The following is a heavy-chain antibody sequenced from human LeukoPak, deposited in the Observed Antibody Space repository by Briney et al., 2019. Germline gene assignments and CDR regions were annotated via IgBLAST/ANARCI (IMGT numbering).Heavy chain of an antibody. Sequence: GGSLRLSCVASGFTFSTYWMHWVRPAPGKGVGWVSRISYDSSSTNYADSVKGRFSISRDNANNTVYLQMNSLRAEDTAVYYCAREAAVAGIYFDSWGQGTLVTVSS. V-gene: IGHV3-74*01. CDR3: AREAAVAGIYFDS. D-gene: IGHD6-19*01. J-gene: IGHJ4*02. CDR2: ISYDSSST. CDR1: GFTFSTYW.